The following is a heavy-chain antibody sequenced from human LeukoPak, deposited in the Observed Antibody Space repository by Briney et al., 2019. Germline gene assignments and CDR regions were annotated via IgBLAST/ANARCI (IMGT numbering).Heavy chain of an antibody. CDR2: IYYSGST. Sequence: NPGGSLRLSCAASGFTVSSNYWSWIRQPPGKGLEWIGYIYYSGSTNYNPSLKSRVTISVDTSKNQFSLKLSSVTAADTAVYYCARGSSGYYFYDYWGQGTLVTVSS. D-gene: IGHD3-22*01. CDR3: ARGSSGYYFYDY. CDR1: GFTVSSNY. V-gene: IGHV4-59*02. J-gene: IGHJ4*02.